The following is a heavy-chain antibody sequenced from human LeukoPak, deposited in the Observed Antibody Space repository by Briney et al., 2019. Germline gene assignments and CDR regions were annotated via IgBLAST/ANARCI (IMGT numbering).Heavy chain of an antibody. Sequence: SETLSLTCTVSGGSISSSSYYWGWIRQPPGKGLEWTGSIYYSGSTYYNPSLKSRVTISVDTSKNQFSLKLSSVTAADTAVYYCARGLYYFDYWGQGTLVTVSS. CDR1: GGSISSSSYY. V-gene: IGHV4-39*07. J-gene: IGHJ4*02. CDR2: IYYSGST. CDR3: ARGLYYFDY.